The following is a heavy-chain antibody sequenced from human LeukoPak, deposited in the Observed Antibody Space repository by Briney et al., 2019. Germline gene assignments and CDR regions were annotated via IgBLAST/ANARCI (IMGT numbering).Heavy chain of an antibody. D-gene: IGHD1-7*01. J-gene: IGHJ6*02. CDR2: IYSGSST. CDR3: ARVSGWNYGDYYYYGMDV. Sequence: PGGSLRLSCAASGFTVSSNYMSWVRQAPGKGLEWVSVIYSGSSTYYADSVKGRFTISRGNSKNTLYLQMNSLRAEDTAVYYCARVSGWNYGDYYYYGMDVWGQGTTVTVSS. CDR1: GFTVSSNY. V-gene: IGHV3-53*01.